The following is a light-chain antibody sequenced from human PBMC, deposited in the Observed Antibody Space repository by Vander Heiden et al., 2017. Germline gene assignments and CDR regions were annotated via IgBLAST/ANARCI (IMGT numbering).Light chain of an antibody. CDR3: AAWDDSLSGPV. CDR2: SKN. Sequence: QSVLTQPPSASGTPGQRVTISCSGSSSNIGSNYVYWYQQLPGTAPKLLIYSKNQRPSGVPDRCSGAKSGTSASLAISGLRSEDEADYYCAAWDDSLSGPVFGGGTKLTGL. V-gene: IGLV1-47*02. CDR1: SSNIGSNY. J-gene: IGLJ2*01.